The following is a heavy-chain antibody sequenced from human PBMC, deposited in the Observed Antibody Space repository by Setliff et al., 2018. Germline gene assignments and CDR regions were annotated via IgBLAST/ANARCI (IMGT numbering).Heavy chain of an antibody. CDR1: GYTFTSHA. CDR3: ARLHCSGSGCYYDY. Sequence: GASVKVSCKASGYTFTSHAMHWVRQAPGQRLEWMGWINTGNDNTKYSQKFQGRVTNTMDTSASTAYMELSGLRSEDTAVYYCARLHCSGSGCYYDYWGQGTLVTVSS. D-gene: IGHD2-15*01. J-gene: IGHJ4*02. CDR2: INTGNDNT. V-gene: IGHV1-3*04.